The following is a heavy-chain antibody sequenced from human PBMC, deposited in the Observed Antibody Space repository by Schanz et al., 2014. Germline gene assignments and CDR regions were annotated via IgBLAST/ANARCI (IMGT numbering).Heavy chain of an antibody. Sequence: VQLLDSGGGLVQPGGSLRLSCAASGFTFSTYAMSWVRQAPGKGLEWVSDISSGSSYANYADSVKGRFTISRDNAKNSLYLQMSSLRAEDTAIYYCAKLSSSGRLAGYFDYWGQGALVTVSS. CDR1: GFTFSTYA. CDR2: ISSGSSYA. CDR3: AKLSSSGRLAGYFDY. V-gene: IGHV3-11*03. J-gene: IGHJ4*02. D-gene: IGHD6-19*01.